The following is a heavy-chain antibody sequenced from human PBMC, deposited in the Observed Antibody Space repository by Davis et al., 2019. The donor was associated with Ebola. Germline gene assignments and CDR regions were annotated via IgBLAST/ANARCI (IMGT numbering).Heavy chain of an antibody. CDR2: ISSSSNYI. J-gene: IGHJ4*02. Sequence: GESLKISCAASGFTFSDYYMSWIRQAPGKGLEWVSFISSSSNYIYYADSVKGRFTVSRDNAKNSLYLQMNSLRDEDTAVYYCVRDWFGETDWGQGTLVTVSS. V-gene: IGHV3-11*06. CDR1: GFTFSDYY. CDR3: VRDWFGETD. D-gene: IGHD3-10*01.